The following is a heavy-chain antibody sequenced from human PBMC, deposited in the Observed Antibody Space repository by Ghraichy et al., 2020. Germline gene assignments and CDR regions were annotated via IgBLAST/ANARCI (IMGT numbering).Heavy chain of an antibody. CDR3: ARRSEVYRTIRTYGMDV. CDR2: TIPLFGTT. D-gene: IGHD3-16*02. V-gene: IGHV1-69*06. Sequence: SVKVSCKASGGTFETYAISWVRQALGLGLEWMGGTIPLFGTTNYAQKFQGRITITADKSTRTAYLEMSSLRSGDTAVYYCARRSEVYRTIRTYGMDVWGQGTTVIVSS. CDR1: GGTFETYA. J-gene: IGHJ6*02.